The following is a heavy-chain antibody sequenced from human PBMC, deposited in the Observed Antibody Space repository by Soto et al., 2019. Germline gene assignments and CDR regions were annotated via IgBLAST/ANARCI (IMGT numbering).Heavy chain of an antibody. V-gene: IGHV3-23*01. J-gene: IGHJ4*02. D-gene: IGHD6-19*01. CDR3: AKDLIYGYNSGRPFDS. Sequence: EVQLLESGGGLVQPGGSLRLSCAASGFTFSSFAMGWVRQAPGKGLEWVSAIGSRGDSTYYADSVKGRFTISRDNSKNPLYLQMNSLRAGDTAVYYCAKDLIYGYNSGRPFDSWGQGTLVTVSS. CDR1: GFTFSSFA. CDR2: IGSRGDST.